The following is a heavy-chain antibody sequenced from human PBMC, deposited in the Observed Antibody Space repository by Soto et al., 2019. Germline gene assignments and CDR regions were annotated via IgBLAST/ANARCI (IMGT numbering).Heavy chain of an antibody. CDR3: ARDYYRFNSGYGFSMDV. CDR2: IYYSGST. J-gene: IGHJ6*02. V-gene: IGHV4-61*01. D-gene: IGHD5-12*01. Sequence: SETLSLTCTVSGGSVSSGSYYWSWIRQPPGKGLEWIGYIYYSGSTNYNPSLKSRFTISRDNSKNTLYLQMNSLRAEDTAVYYCARDYYRFNSGYGFSMDVWGQGTTVTVSS. CDR1: GGSVSSGSYY.